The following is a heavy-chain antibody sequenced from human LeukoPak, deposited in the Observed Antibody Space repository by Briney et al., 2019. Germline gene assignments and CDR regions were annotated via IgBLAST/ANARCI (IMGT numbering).Heavy chain of an antibody. D-gene: IGHD2-2*02. CDR2: IDHTGNT. CDR1: GASVTSTNW. V-gene: IGHV4-4*02. CDR3: ARDVRRERVVPAAINWFDP. J-gene: IGHJ5*02. Sequence: PSGTLSLNCAVSGASVTSTNWWNWVRQPPGKGLEWIGEIDHTGNTNYNPSLKSRVTMSVDTSKNQFSLKLSSVTAADTAVYYCARDVRRERVVPAAINWFDPWGQGTLVTVSS.